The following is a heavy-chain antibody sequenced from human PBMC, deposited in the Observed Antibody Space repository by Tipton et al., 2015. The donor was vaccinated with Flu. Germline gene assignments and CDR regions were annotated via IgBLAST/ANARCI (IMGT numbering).Heavy chain of an antibody. V-gene: IGHV4-34*01. J-gene: IGHJ5*02. CDR2: ISHRGTT. Sequence: TLSLTCSVYGGSFSGYYWSWIRQPPGKGLEWIGEISHRGTTNHNPSLKSRVIISADTSKNQFSLILTSLTAADTAVYYCARRSRVYDGYFDPWGQGSQVIVSS. D-gene: IGHD5/OR15-5a*01. CDR1: GGSFSGYY. CDR3: ARRSRVYDGYFDP.